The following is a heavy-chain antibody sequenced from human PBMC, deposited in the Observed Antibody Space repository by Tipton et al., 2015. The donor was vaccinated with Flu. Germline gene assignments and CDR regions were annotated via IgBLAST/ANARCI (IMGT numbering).Heavy chain of an antibody. CDR1: GFTFSNAW. CDR2: IKSKTDGGTT. J-gene: IGHJ4*02. CDR3: TISIAARPDFWY. V-gene: IGHV3-15*01. D-gene: IGHD6-6*01. Sequence: SLRLSCAASGFTFSNAWMSWVRQAPGKGLEWVGRIKSKTDGGTTDYAAPVKGRFTISRDDSKNTLYLQMNSLKTEDTAVYYCTISIAARPDFWYWGQGTLVTVSS.